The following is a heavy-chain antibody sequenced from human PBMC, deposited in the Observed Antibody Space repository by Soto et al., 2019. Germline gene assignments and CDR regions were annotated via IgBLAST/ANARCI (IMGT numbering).Heavy chain of an antibody. CDR3: AKDKPGRTSFEY. V-gene: IGHV3-23*01. D-gene: IGHD1-1*01. CDR1: GFPISSNA. Sequence: LILSCAASGFPISSNAMYWLLQAPVKWLEWVLGISYSGDTTHYADSVKGRFTISRDTSKNTLYLQLNTLRADDTAVYYCAKDKPGRTSFEYWGKGTLVTVSS. CDR2: ISYSGDTT. J-gene: IGHJ4*02.